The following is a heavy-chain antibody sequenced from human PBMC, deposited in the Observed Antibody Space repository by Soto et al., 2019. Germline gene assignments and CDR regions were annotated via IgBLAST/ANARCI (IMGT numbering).Heavy chain of an antibody. CDR3: ARDIRGIAAS. Sequence: EVQLVESGGGLVQPGGSLRLSCAASGFTVSSNYMSWVRQAPGKGLEWVSVIYSGGSTDYADSVKGRFTISRDNSKNTLYLQMTRLRAEDTDVYYCARDIRGIAASWGQGTLVTVSS. CDR1: GFTVSSNY. D-gene: IGHD6-25*01. V-gene: IGHV3-66*01. J-gene: IGHJ4*02. CDR2: IYSGGST.